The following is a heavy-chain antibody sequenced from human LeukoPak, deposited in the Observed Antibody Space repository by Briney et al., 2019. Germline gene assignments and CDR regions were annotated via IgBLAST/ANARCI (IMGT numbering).Heavy chain of an antibody. CDR2: ISSDNIYI. Sequence: GGSLRLSCAASGFIFSTFNMNWVRQAPGKGLEWVSFISSDNIYIYYADSVKGRFTISRDNAKKSLYLQMDSLRAEDTAVYYCATHGYSELRYFDWSTNEWGQGTLVTVSS. D-gene: IGHD3-9*01. CDR1: GFIFSTFN. V-gene: IGHV3-21*01. CDR3: ATHGYSELRYFDWSTNE. J-gene: IGHJ4*02.